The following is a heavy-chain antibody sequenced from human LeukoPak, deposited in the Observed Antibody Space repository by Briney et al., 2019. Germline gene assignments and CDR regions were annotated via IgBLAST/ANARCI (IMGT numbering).Heavy chain of an antibody. V-gene: IGHV1-46*01. J-gene: IGHJ4*02. D-gene: IGHD3-10*01. CDR1: GYTFTSYY. CDR3: ARDSAMVRGRPYYFDH. CDR2: INPSGGST. Sequence: GASVKVSCKASGYTFTSYYIHWVRQAPGQGLEWMGIINPSGGSTSYAQKFQGRVTMTRDTSTSTVYMELSSLRSEDTAVYYCARDSAMVRGRPYYFDHWGQGTLVTVSS.